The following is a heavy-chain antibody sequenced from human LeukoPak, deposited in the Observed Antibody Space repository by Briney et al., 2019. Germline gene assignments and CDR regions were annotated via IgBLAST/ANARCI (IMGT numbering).Heavy chain of an antibody. CDR2: LSSDGSNK. Sequence: PGRSLRLSCAASGFTFSSYGMHWVRQAPGKGLEWVAVLSSDGSNKYYADSVKGRFTISRDNSKNTLYLQMNSLRADDTAVYYCAKESLYYDFDYWGQGTLVTVSS. J-gene: IGHJ4*02. D-gene: IGHD3-10*01. V-gene: IGHV3-30*18. CDR3: AKESLYYDFDY. CDR1: GFTFSSYG.